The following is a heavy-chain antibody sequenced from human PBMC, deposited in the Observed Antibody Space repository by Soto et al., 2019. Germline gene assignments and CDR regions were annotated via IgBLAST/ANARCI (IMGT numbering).Heavy chain of an antibody. CDR3: AKDAAAAGTKPDY. V-gene: IGHV3-30*18. Sequence: PGGSLRLSCAASGFTFSSYGMTWVRQAPGKGLEWVAVISYDGSNKYYADSVKGRFTISRDNSKNTLYLQMNSLRAEDTAVYYCAKDAAAAGTKPDYWGQGTLVTVSS. J-gene: IGHJ4*02. CDR1: GFTFSSYG. CDR2: ISYDGSNK. D-gene: IGHD6-13*01.